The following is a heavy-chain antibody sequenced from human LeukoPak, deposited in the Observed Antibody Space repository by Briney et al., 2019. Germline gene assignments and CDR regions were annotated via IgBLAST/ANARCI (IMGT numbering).Heavy chain of an antibody. CDR3: ARDRGFETHPYSSSWYGNFDY. V-gene: IGHV3-48*04. J-gene: IGHJ4*02. CDR1: GFTFSSYG. Sequence: GGSLRLSCAASGFTFSSYGMSWIRQAPGKGLEWVSYISSSGSTVYYADSVKGRFTISRDNAKNSLYLQMNSLRAEDTAVYYCARDRGFETHPYSSSWYGNFDYWGQGTLVTVSS. CDR2: ISSSGSTV. D-gene: IGHD6-13*01.